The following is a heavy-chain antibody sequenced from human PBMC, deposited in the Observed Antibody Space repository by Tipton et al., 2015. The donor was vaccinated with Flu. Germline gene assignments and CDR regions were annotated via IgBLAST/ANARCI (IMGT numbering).Heavy chain of an antibody. CDR2: VYYSGST. V-gene: IGHV4-59*01. Sequence: GLVKPSETLSLTCSVSGGSISGYYWSWIRQPPGKGLQWIAYVYYSGSTNYNPSLKSRVTISVDTSKSQFSLKLSSVTAADTAVYYCAKEGFPLGAFDIWGQGTMVTVSS. CDR1: GGSISGYY. D-gene: IGHD3-3*01. CDR3: AKEGFPLGAFDI. J-gene: IGHJ3*02.